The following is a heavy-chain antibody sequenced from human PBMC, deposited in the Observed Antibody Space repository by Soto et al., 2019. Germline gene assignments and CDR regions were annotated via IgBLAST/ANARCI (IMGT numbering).Heavy chain of an antibody. CDR1: GYTFTSYD. CDR2: MNPNSGNT. D-gene: IGHD3-3*01. Sequence: ASVKVSCKASGYTFTSYDINWVRQATGQGLEWMGWMNPNSGNTGYAQKFQGRVTMTRNTSISTAYMELSSLRSEDTAVYYCARGLYYDFWSGYFSNGPYYYMAVWGKGTTVTVSS. V-gene: IGHV1-8*01. J-gene: IGHJ6*03. CDR3: ARGLYYDFWSGYFSNGPYYYMAV.